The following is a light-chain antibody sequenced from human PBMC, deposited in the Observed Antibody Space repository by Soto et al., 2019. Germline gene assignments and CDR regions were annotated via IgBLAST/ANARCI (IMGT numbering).Light chain of an antibody. CDR1: QTISSW. Sequence: DIQMTQSPSTLSGSVGDRVTITCRASQTISSWLAWYQQKPGKAPKLLIYKASTLKSGVPSRFSGSGSGTEFTLTISSLQPDDFATYYCQHYNRNTWSFGPGTKVDI. V-gene: IGKV1-5*03. J-gene: IGKJ1*01. CDR3: QHYNRNTWS. CDR2: KAS.